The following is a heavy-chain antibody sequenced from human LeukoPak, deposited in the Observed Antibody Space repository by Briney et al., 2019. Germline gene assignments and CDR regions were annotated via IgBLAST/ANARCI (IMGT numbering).Heavy chain of an antibody. Sequence: KPSEPLSLTCAVYGGPFSGYYWSWIGQPPGKGLEWIGEINHSVSTNYNPSLKSRVTISVDTSKNQCSLKLSSVTAADTAVYYCARGEYVSSGWSYYFDYWGQGTLVTVSS. V-gene: IGHV4-34*01. CDR3: ARGEYVSSGWSYYFDY. CDR2: INHSVST. CDR1: GGPFSGYY. J-gene: IGHJ4*02. D-gene: IGHD6-19*01.